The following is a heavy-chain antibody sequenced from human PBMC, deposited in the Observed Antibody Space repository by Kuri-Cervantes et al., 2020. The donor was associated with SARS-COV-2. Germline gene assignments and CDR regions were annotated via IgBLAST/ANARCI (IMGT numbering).Heavy chain of an antibody. V-gene: IGHV4-34*01. J-gene: IGHJ6*02. Sequence: SQTLSLTCAVYGGSFSGYYWSWIRQPPGKGLEWIGEINHSGSTNYNPSLKSRVTISVDTSKNQFSLKLSSVTAADTAVYYCARGAIAAPTAGGMDVWGQGTTVTVSS. CDR2: INHSGST. CDR3: ARGAIAAPTAGGMDV. CDR1: GGSFSGYY. D-gene: IGHD6-6*01.